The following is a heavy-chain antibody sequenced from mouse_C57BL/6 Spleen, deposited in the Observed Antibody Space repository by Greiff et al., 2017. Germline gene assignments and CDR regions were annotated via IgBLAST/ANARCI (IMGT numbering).Heavy chain of an antibody. J-gene: IGHJ4*01. CDR1: GYAFSSYW. Sequence: QVQLKESGAELVKPGASVKISCKASGYAFSSYWMNWVKQRPGKGLEWIGQIYPGDGDTNYNGKFKGKATLTADKSSSTAYMQLSSLTSEDSAVYFCAINWDGGAMDYWGQGTSVTVSS. V-gene: IGHV1-80*01. D-gene: IGHD4-1*01. CDR2: IYPGDGDT. CDR3: AINWDGGAMDY.